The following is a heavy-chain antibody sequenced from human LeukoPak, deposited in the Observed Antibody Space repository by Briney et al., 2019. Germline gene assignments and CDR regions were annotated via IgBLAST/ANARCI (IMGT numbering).Heavy chain of an antibody. D-gene: IGHD2-2*01. Sequence: PSETLSLTCAVYGGSFSGYYWSWIRQPPGKGLEWIGEINHSGSTNYNPSLKSRVTISVDTSKNQFSLKLSSVTAADTAVYYCARASRVPAALDYWGQGTLVTDSS. CDR3: ARASRVPAALDY. V-gene: IGHV4-34*01. CDR1: GGSFSGYY. J-gene: IGHJ4*02. CDR2: INHSGST.